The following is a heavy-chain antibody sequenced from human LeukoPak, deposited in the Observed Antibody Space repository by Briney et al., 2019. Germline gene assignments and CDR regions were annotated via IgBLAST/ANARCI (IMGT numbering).Heavy chain of an antibody. CDR2: INHSGST. CDR1: GGSFSGYY. Sequence: SETLSLTCAVYGGSFSGYYWSWIRQPPGKGLEWIGEINHSGSTNYNPSLKSRVTISVDTSKNQFPLKLSSVTAADTAVYYCARASIVVVPAAEQQYNWFDPWGQGTLVTVSS. D-gene: IGHD2-2*01. J-gene: IGHJ5*02. V-gene: IGHV4-34*01. CDR3: ARASIVVVPAAEQQYNWFDP.